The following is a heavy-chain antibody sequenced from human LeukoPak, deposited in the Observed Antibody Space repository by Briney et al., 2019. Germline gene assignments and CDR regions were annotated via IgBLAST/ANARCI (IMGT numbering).Heavy chain of an antibody. Sequence: ASVKVSCKASGYTFTRYGISWVRQAPGQGLEWMGWISAHNGDRNYAQKFQGRVTMTTDASTTTAYKELRSLRSDDTAVYYCARDQGTTAADIENWGQGTLVIVSS. D-gene: IGHD6-13*01. CDR1: GYTFTRYG. J-gene: IGHJ4*02. V-gene: IGHV1-18*04. CDR2: ISAHNGDR. CDR3: ARDQGTTAADIEN.